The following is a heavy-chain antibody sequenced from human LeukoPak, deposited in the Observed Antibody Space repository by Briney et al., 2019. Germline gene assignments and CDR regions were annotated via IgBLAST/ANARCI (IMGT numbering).Heavy chain of an antibody. D-gene: IGHD3-10*01. CDR2: ISGSGGST. V-gene: IGHV3-23*01. CDR1: GFTFSSYA. J-gene: IGHJ5*02. Sequence: PGGSLRLSCAASGFTFSSYAMSWVRQAPGKGLEWVSAISGSGGSTYYADSVKGRFTISRDNSKNTLYLQMNSLRAEDTAVYYCAKDPKHLWFGELPEWFDPWGQGTLVTVSS. CDR3: AKDPKHLWFGELPEWFDP.